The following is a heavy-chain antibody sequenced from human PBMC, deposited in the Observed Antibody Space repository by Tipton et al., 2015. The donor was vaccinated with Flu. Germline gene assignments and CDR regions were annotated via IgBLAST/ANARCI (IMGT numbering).Heavy chain of an antibody. Sequence: TLSLACTVSGGSISSYYWSWIRQPPGKGPEWIGYIYFTGSTKYNPSLKSRVTTSVDTSKNQFSLKLRPVTAADTAVYYCARGQAYYYDNSGYYPWYFDLWGRGTLVTVSS. CDR3: ARGQAYYYDNSGYYPWYFDL. V-gene: IGHV4-59*01. CDR2: IYFTGST. J-gene: IGHJ2*01. CDR1: GGSISSYY. D-gene: IGHD3-22*01.